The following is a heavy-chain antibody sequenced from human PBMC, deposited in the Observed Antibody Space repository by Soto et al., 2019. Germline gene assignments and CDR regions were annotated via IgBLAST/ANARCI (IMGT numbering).Heavy chain of an antibody. CDR2: IIGSGGSA. V-gene: IGHV3-23*01. D-gene: IGHD3-9*01. Sequence: GGSLRLSCAASGFPFSSYAMSWVRQAPGKGLDWVSAIIGSGGSAYYSASVMARFTTSRDNSKNTLYLQMNSMRAEDTVVYYCANDGIRYFDWFQLYDFDYGSQGTVVTVSS. CDR3: ANDGIRYFDWFQLYDFDY. J-gene: IGHJ4*02. CDR1: GFPFSSYA.